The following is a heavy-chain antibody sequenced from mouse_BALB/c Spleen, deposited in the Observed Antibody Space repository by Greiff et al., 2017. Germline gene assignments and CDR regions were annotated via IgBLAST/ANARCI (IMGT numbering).Heavy chain of an antibody. V-gene: IGHV5-6-5*01. CDR2: ISSGGST. D-gene: IGHD2-14*01. CDR3: ARGWYDAFDY. CDR1: GFTFSSYA. Sequence: EVELVESGGGLVKPGGSLKLSCAASGFTFSSYAMSWVRQTPEKRLEWVASISSGGSTYYPDSVKGRFTISRDNARNILYLQMSSLRSEDTAMYYCARGWYDAFDYWGQGTTLTVSS. J-gene: IGHJ2*01.